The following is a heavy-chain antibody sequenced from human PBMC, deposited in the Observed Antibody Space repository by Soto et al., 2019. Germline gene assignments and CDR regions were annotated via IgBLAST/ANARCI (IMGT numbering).Heavy chain of an antibody. CDR3: VRAVGPYDY. CDR1: GFIFSTYG. D-gene: IGHD1-26*01. CDR2: IWPDGSNK. J-gene: IGHJ4*02. V-gene: IGHV3-33*01. Sequence: QVQLVESGGGVVQPGRSLRLSCTTSGFIFSTYGIHWVRQAPGKGLEWVAVIWPDGSNKYYADSVKGRFTISRDNSRNILWLQMNSLRAEDTASYYCVRAVGPYDYWGQGTLVTVSS.